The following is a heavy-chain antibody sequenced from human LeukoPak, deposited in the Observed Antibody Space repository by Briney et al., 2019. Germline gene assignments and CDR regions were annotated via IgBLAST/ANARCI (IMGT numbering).Heavy chain of an antibody. D-gene: IGHD1-26*01. CDR2: ISGNNDHT. J-gene: IGHJ4*02. CDR1: GYTFTNFG. V-gene: IGHV1-18*01. Sequence: ASVKLSCKTSGYTFTNFGISWVRQAPGQGLEWMGWISGNNDHTNYAQKFQGRVTMTTDTSTTTAYMELTSLTSDDTAVYYCARDGTSMDDFWGQGTLVTVSS. CDR3: ARDGTSMDDF.